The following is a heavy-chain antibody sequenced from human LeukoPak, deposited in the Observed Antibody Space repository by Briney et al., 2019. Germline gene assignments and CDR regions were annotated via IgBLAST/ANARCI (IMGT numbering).Heavy chain of an antibody. CDR3: ARVRADSSGHDIDY. V-gene: IGHV3-33*01. Sequence: GGSLRLSCAASGFTFSAYVMHWVRQAPGKGLEWVAILWYGGSKEYYADSVKGRFTMSRDNSKNTLHLQMNSLRAEDTAVYYCARVRADSSGHDIDYWGQGTLVTVSS. CDR1: GFTFSAYV. D-gene: IGHD6-19*01. J-gene: IGHJ4*02. CDR2: LWYGGSKE.